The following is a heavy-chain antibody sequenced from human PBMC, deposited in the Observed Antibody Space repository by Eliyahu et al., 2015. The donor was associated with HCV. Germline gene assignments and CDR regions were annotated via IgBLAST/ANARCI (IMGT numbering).Heavy chain of an antibody. J-gene: IGHJ5*02. CDR2: INPSGGST. CDR3: AKGVSTSRTFNWFDT. D-gene: IGHD2-2*01. V-gene: IGHV3-23*01. Sequence: EVQLLDSGGGLVQPGGSLRLSCAASGFIFSTYAMSWVRQAPGKGLEWVSAINPSGGSTYYADSVKGRFTVSRDNSKNTYFLQMNSLRAEDTAVYYCAKGVSTSRTFNWFDTWGQGTLVTVSS. CDR1: GFIFSTYA.